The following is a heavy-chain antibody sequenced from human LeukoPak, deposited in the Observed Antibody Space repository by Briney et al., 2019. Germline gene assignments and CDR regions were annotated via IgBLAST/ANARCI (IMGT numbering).Heavy chain of an antibody. CDR3: AKRGETNYYDSSGYYSR. J-gene: IGHJ4*02. Sequence: SVKVSCKASGGTFSSYAISWVRQAPGQGLEWMGGIIPIFGTANYAQKFQGRVTITADESTSTAYMELSSLRSEDTAVYYCAKRGETNYYDSSGYYSRWGQGTLVTVSS. CDR1: GGTFSSYA. CDR2: IIPIFGTA. V-gene: IGHV1-69*01. D-gene: IGHD3-22*01.